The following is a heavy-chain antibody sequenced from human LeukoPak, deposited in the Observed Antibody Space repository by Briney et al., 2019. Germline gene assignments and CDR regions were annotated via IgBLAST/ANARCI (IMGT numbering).Heavy chain of an antibody. CDR2: VSWNSGDI. CDR1: GFTFDDYA. D-gene: IGHD3-22*01. Sequence: GGSLRLSCAASGFTFDDYAMHWVRQAPGKGLEWVASVSWNSGDIGYADSVKGRFTISRDSAKNSLYLQMNSLRAEDTALYYCARGPPYYESRGYFSGAFDIWGQGTMVTVSS. V-gene: IGHV3-9*01. J-gene: IGHJ3*02. CDR3: ARGPPYYESRGYFSGAFDI.